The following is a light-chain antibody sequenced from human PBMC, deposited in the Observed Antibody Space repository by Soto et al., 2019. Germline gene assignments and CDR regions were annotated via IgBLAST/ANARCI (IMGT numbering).Light chain of an antibody. Sequence: EIVLTQSPVTLSLSPGDRATLSCRASLCLPSRSLAWYQQRPGQAPRVLISAASTRAADIPDRFIGSGSGTDFSLTINRLEPEDFAVYYCQQYDYSPRTFGQGTKVDIK. CDR2: AAS. V-gene: IGKV3-20*01. CDR1: LCLPSRS. CDR3: QQYDYSPRT. J-gene: IGKJ1*01.